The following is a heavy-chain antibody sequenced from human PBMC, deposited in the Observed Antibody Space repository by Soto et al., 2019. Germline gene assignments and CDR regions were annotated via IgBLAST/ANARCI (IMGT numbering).Heavy chain of an antibody. CDR2: IYYSRST. D-gene: IGHD3-3*01. CDR3: ARRFGEYVDWFDP. V-gene: IGHV4-31*03. Sequence: QVQLQESGPGLVKPSQTLSLTCTFSGGSISNSGHYWSWIRQPPGKGLEWIGYIYYSRSTYYTPSLKSRVTISVDTSKPQFSLKLSSVTVADTAVYYWARRFGEYVDWFDPWGQGTLVTVSS. J-gene: IGHJ5*02. CDR1: GGSISNSGHY.